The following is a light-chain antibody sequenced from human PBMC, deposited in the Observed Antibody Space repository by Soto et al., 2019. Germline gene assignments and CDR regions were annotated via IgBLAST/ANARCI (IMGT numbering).Light chain of an antibody. CDR1: QSINTW. V-gene: IGKV1-5*03. CDR2: RAS. J-gene: IGKJ3*01. Sequence: DIQMTQSPSTLSASVGDRVTITCRASQSINTWLAWYQQKPGKAPKLLIYRASTLESGVPSRFSGSGSGTEFTLTISCLQPDDFSTYYCQHYNTYSGTFGPGTKVDI. CDR3: QHYNTYSGT.